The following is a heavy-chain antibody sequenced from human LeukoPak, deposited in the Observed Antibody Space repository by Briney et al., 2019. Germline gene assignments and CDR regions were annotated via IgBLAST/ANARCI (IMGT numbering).Heavy chain of an antibody. V-gene: IGHV1-8*01. D-gene: IGHD6-13*01. J-gene: IGHJ3*02. CDR2: MNSNSGNT. Sequence: ASVKVSCKASGYTFTSYDINWVRQAPGQGLEWMGWMNSNSGNTGYAQKFQGRVTITRNISISTAYMELSSLRSEDTAVYNCARGLGSSAAGPNDALDIWGQGTMVTVSS. CDR3: ARGLGSSAAGPNDALDI. CDR1: GYTFTSYD.